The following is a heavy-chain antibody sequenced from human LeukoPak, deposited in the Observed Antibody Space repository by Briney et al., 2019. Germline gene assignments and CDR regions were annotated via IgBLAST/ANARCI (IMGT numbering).Heavy chain of an antibody. CDR1: GFTFSTYR. CDR3: ARGGPIRTLRYFLSDI. V-gene: IGHV3-7*01. D-gene: IGHD3-9*01. Sequence: AGGSLRLSCEASGFTFSTYRMSWVRQAPGKGPECVANIKPDGSDKYYVDSMKGRFTISRDNAKNSLYLQMNNLRAEDTAVYYCARGGPIRTLRYFLSDIWGQGTMVTVSS. J-gene: IGHJ3*02. CDR2: IKPDGSDK.